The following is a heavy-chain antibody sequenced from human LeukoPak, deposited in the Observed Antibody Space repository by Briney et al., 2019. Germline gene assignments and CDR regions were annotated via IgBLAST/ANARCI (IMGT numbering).Heavy chain of an antibody. CDR3: ARGSGYFYCLDA. D-gene: IGHD3-3*01. J-gene: IGHJ6*02. Sequence: PSETLSLTCNVSGDSIRRGDYYWTWIRQSPGMGLEWIGYIYYSGSTQYNPSLESRISISKDTSKNQFSLELTSVTAADTAVYYCARGSGYFYCLDAWGQGPRSPSP. CDR1: GDSIRRGDYY. V-gene: IGHV4-30-4*01. CDR2: IYYSGST.